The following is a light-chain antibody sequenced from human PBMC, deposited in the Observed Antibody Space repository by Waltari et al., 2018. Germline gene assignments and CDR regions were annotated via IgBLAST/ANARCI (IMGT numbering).Light chain of an antibody. Sequence: AIQLTQSPSSLSASVGDSVTIACRASQDINHDLAWYQQKPGKAPKLLIYYASSLQSGVPSRFSGSGSGTDFTLTISSLQPEDFATYHCQHFKTYPITFGQGTRLEIK. CDR2: YAS. CDR3: QHFKTYPIT. CDR1: QDINHD. V-gene: IGKV1-13*02. J-gene: IGKJ5*01.